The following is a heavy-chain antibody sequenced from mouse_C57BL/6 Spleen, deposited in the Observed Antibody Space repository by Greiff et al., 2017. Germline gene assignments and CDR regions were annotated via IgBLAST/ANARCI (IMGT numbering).Heavy chain of an antibody. D-gene: IGHD1-1*01. Sequence: EVQLHQSGTVLARPGASVKMSCKTSGYTFTSYWMPWVKQRPGQGLEWIWAIYPGNSDTSYNQKFKGKAKLTAVTSASTAYMERSSLTNEDSAVYYCTREGITTVVATDDWYFDVWGTGTTVTVSS. CDR2: IYPGNSDT. CDR1: GYTFTSYW. J-gene: IGHJ1*03. V-gene: IGHV1-5*01. CDR3: TREGITTVVATDDWYFDV.